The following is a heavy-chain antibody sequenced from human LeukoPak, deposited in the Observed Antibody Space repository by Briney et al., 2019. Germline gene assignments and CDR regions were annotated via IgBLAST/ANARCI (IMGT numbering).Heavy chain of an antibody. D-gene: IGHD2-8*01. V-gene: IGHV1-8*02. CDR2: MNPNSGNT. J-gene: IGHJ4*02. CDR3: ARGKRGYCTNGVCPYYFDY. Sequence: GASVKVSCKASGYTFTGYYMHWVRQATGQGLEWMGWMNPNSGNTGYAQKFQGRVTMTRNTSISTAYMELSSLRSEDTAVYYCARGKRGYCTNGVCPYYFDYWGQGTLVTVSS. CDR1: GYTFTGYY.